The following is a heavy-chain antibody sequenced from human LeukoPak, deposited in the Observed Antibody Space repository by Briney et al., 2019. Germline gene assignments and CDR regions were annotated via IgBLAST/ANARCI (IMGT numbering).Heavy chain of an antibody. V-gene: IGHV4-39*01. Sequence: SETLSLTCTVSGVSIRSSSDWWGWIRQPPGQGLEWIGSIYPTGQTYYSASLKSRVTTSVDTSKSQFSLKLSSVTAADTAVYYCARQIAYGKWYFDYWGQGTLVTVSS. CDR1: GVSIRSSSDW. J-gene: IGHJ4*02. CDR3: ARQIAYGKWYFDY. CDR2: IYPTGQT. D-gene: IGHD2-21*01.